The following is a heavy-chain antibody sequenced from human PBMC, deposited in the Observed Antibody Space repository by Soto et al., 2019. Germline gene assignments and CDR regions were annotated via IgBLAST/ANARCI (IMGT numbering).Heavy chain of an antibody. J-gene: IGHJ6*03. CDR1: GFTLSGYA. V-gene: IGHV3-64*01. D-gene: IGHD6-6*01. CDR3: ARRARPDFCYMDV. Sequence: EVQLAESGGGLAQPGGSLSLYCAACGFTLSGYAMVWVRQAPGKGLEYVSGVSSNGVGTYYANSVQGRLTISRDNSKNTVYHQMGSLRPEDMAVYYCARRARPDFCYMDVCGKGTTVTVSS. CDR2: VSSNGVGT.